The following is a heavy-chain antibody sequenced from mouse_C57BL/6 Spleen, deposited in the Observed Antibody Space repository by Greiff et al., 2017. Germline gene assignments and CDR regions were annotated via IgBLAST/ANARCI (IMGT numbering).Heavy chain of an antibody. CDR1: GYTFTDYE. V-gene: IGHV1-15*01. D-gene: IGHD2-1*01. CDR2: IDPETGGT. J-gene: IGHJ1*03. Sequence: QVQLKESGAELVRPGASVTLSCKASGYTFTDYEMHWVKQTPVHGLEWIGAIDPETGGTAYNQKFKGKAILTADKSSSTAYMELRSLTSEDSAVYYCTRGRSLRSFDVWGTGTTVTVSS. CDR3: TRGRSLRSFDV.